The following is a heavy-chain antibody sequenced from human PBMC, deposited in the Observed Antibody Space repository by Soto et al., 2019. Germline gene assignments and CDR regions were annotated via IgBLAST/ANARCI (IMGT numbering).Heavy chain of an antibody. V-gene: IGHV3-23*01. Sequence: LGGSLGLSCAASGVSLWSSAVGGARQAPGKGLEWVSAISGSGGSTYYADSVKGRFTISRDNSKNTLYLQMNSPRAEDTAVYYCARALGFGVVIFGAFDIWGQGTMVTVSS. J-gene: IGHJ3*02. CDR3: ARALGFGVVIFGAFDI. D-gene: IGHD3-3*01. CDR1: GVSLWSSA. CDR2: ISGSGGST.